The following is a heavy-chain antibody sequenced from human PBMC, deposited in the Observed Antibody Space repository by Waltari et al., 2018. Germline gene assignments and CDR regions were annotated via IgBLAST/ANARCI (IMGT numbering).Heavy chain of an antibody. CDR3: AKVEGGYFDY. V-gene: IGHV3-23*03. CDR1: GFTFSSYA. CDR2: IYSGGST. J-gene: IGHJ4*02. Sequence: EVQLLESGGGLVQPGGSLRLSCAASGFTFSSYAMSWVRQAPGKGLEWVSVIYSGGSTYYADSVKGRFTISRDNSKNTLYLQMNSLRAEDTAVYYCAKVEGGYFDYWGQGTLVTVSS. D-gene: IGHD1-26*01.